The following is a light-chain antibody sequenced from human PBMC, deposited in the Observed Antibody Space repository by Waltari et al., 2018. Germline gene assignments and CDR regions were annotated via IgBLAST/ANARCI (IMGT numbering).Light chain of an antibody. CDR1: NIGSKS. CDR3: QVWDDVTDSGV. J-gene: IGLJ3*02. Sequence: YVLTQPPSVSVDPGKTARLTCGGDNIGSKSGNWYQQKPGQAPVLVMFYDSDRPSEIPERFSGSNSGNTATLTISWGEAGDEADYHCQVWDDVTDSGVFGGGTKLTVL. V-gene: IGLV3-21*04. CDR2: YDS.